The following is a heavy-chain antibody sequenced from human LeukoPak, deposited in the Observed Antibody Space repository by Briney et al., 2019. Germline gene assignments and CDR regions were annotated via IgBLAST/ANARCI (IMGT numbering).Heavy chain of an antibody. CDR2: IKNKGDGGTT. D-gene: IGHD6-13*01. CDR1: GSGFSFSNAW. V-gene: IGHV3-15*01. CDR3: STDWYDY. Sequence: KPGGSLRLSCAASGSGFSFSNAWMTWVRQAPGKGLEWVGRIKNKGDGGTTDYAAPVKGRFTLSRDDSKSTLYLQMNSLKVEDTAMYYCSTDWYDYWGQGTLVTVSS. J-gene: IGHJ4*02.